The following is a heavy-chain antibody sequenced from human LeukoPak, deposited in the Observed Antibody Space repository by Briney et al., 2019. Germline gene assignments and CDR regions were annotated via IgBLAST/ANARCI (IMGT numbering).Heavy chain of an antibody. Sequence: GGSLRLSCAASGFTFSTHAMSWVRQAPGKGLEWVSAISGSGGSTYYADSVKGRFTISRDNSKNTLYLQMNSLRAEDTAAYYCAKAPDFWSAYYTFDIWGQGTMVTVSS. CDR1: GFTFSTHA. D-gene: IGHD3-3*01. J-gene: IGHJ3*02. V-gene: IGHV3-23*01. CDR3: AKAPDFWSAYYTFDI. CDR2: ISGSGGST.